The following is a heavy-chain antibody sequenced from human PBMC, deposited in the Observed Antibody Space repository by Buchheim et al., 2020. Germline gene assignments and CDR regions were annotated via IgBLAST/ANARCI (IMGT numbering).Heavy chain of an antibody. CDR1: GGTFSSYT. Sequence: QVQLVQSGAEVKKPGSSVKVFCKASGGTFSSYTISWVRQAPGQGLEWMGRIIPILGIANYAQKFQGRVTITADKSTSTAYMVMSSLRAEHTALYYGARVGLERRTNYYYGMDVWGQGTT. D-gene: IGHD1-1*01. CDR3: ARVGLERRTNYYYGMDV. V-gene: IGHV1-69*02. CDR2: IIPILGIA. J-gene: IGHJ6*02.